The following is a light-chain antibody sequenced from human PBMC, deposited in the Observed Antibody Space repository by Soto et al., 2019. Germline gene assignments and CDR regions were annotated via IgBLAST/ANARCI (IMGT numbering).Light chain of an antibody. J-gene: IGKJ1*01. V-gene: IGKV3-11*01. Sequence: EIVLTHSPGTLSLSPCERATLSSRASQTVGSNYLAWYHHKPGQAPRLLVSGASIRATGIPARFSASGSGTDFTLTISDVQPEDFALYYCHQRQSWPRTFGQGTKVDIK. CDR1: QTVGSNY. CDR2: GAS. CDR3: HQRQSWPRT.